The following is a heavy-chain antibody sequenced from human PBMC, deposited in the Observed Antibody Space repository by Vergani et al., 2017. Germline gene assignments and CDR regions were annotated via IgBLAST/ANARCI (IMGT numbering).Heavy chain of an antibody. CDR2: IHNRGKT. D-gene: IGHD2-21*01. CDR3: ARSQGDYWYFDL. Sequence: QVQLQESGPGLVKPSETLSLTCSVSGNSIGSGFYWAWIRQSPGEGLQWLTSIHNRGKTYHNPSLKSRVSVSLDTSKNRFSLNLTSVTATDTAVYYCARSQGDYWYFDLWGRGTFVTVSS. CDR1: GNSIGSGFY. V-gene: IGHV4-38-2*01. J-gene: IGHJ2*01.